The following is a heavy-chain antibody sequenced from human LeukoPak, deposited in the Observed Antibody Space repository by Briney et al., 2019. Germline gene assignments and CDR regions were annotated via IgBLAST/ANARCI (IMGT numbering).Heavy chain of an antibody. CDR3: APTIEYSSSSPGY. V-gene: IGHV3-30*02. D-gene: IGHD6-6*01. Sequence: GGSLRLSCAASGFTFSSYGMHWVRQAPGKGLEWVAVIWYDGSNKYYADSVKGRFTISRDNSKNTLYLQMNSLRAEDTAVYYCAPTIEYSSSSPGYWGQGTLVTVSS. CDR1: GFTFSSYG. CDR2: IWYDGSNK. J-gene: IGHJ4*02.